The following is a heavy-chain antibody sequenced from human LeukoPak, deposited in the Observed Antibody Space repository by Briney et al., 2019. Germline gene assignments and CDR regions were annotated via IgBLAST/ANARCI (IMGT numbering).Heavy chain of an antibody. CDR3: ATDFYDST. J-gene: IGHJ5*02. V-gene: IGHV3-15*07. D-gene: IGHD3-22*01. CDR1: GLTFSNAW. Sequence: GGSLRLSCATSGLTFSNAWMNWVRQAPGKGLEWVGRIRSNSDGGTIDYAAPVKGRFTLSRDDSKTTLYLQMNSLQTEDTAVYYRATDFYDSTWGQGTLVTVSS. CDR2: IRSNSDGGTI.